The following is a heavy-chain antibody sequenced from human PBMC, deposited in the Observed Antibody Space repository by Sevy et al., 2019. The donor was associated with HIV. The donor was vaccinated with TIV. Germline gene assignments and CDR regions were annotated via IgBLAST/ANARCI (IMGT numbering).Heavy chain of an antibody. CDR3: ARDWGDDFDDRRESYYYFYGMDV. CDR1: GFTFSIYW. CDR2: IKQDGSEK. Sequence: GGSLRLSCAASGFTFSIYWMTWVRQAPGKGLEWVANIKQDGSEKYYVDSVKGRFTISRDNTKNTLYRQMNSLRADDTAVYYCARDWGDDFDDRRESYYYFYGMDVWGQGTTVTVSS. V-gene: IGHV3-7*01. J-gene: IGHJ6*02. D-gene: IGHD4-17*01.